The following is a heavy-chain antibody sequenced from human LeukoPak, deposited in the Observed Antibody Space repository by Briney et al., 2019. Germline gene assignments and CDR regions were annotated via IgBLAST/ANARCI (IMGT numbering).Heavy chain of an antibody. J-gene: IGHJ4*02. CDR3: AKENGYNYYFDY. V-gene: IGHV3-23*01. CDR1: GFTFSTYA. Sequence: GGSLRLSCAASGFTFSTYAMSWVRQAPGKGLEWVSAISGSGGSTNYADSAKGRFTISRDNSKNTLYLQMNSLRAEDTAVYYCAKENGYNYYFDYWGQGTLVTVSS. CDR2: ISGSGGST. D-gene: IGHD5-24*01.